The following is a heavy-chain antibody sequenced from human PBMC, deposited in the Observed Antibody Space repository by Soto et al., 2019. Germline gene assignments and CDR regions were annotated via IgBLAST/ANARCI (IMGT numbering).Heavy chain of an antibody. J-gene: IGHJ4*02. V-gene: IGHV1-8*01. Sequence: QVQLVQSGAEVKKPGASVKVSCKASGYTFTSYDINWVRQATGQGLERMGWMNPNSGNTGYAQKFQGRGTMTRNTSISTAYMELSSLRSEDTAVYYCARVYSGYDSIYIDYWGQGTLVTVSS. D-gene: IGHD5-12*01. CDR1: GYTFTSYD. CDR3: ARVYSGYDSIYIDY. CDR2: MNPNSGNT.